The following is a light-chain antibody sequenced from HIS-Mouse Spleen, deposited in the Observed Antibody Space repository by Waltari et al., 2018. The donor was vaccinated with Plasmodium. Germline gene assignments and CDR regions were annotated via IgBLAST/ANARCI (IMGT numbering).Light chain of an antibody. CDR2: KDS. J-gene: IGLJ3*02. Sequence: SYELTQPPSASVSPGQTARITCSGDALPKQYAYWYQQKPGQAPVLVIYKDSERPSGIPERFSGSSSGTTVTLTISGFQAEDEADYYCQSADSSGTYWVFGGGTKLTVL. CDR1: ALPKQY. V-gene: IGLV3-25*03. CDR3: QSADSSGTYWV.